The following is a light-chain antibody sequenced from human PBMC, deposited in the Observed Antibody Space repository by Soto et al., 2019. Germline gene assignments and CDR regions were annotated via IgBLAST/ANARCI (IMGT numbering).Light chain of an antibody. J-gene: IGKJ1*01. CDR1: QSISRDF. V-gene: IGKV3-20*01. Sequence: VLTQSPATLSLSPGERGTLSCRASQSISRDFLAWYQQKPGQAPRLLIYGTSNRAAGIPDRFSGSGSGTDFTLTISRLNPEDLAVYYCQHYGRPLWTFSQGTKVDIK. CDR2: GTS. CDR3: QHYGRPLWT.